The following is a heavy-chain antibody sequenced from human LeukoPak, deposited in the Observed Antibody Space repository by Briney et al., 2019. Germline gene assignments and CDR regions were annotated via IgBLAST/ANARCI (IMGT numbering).Heavy chain of an antibody. J-gene: IGHJ4*02. Sequence: ASVKVSRKASGYTFTGYYMHWVRQAPGQGLEWMGWINPNSGGTNYAQKFQGRVTMTRDTSISTAYMELSRLRSDDTAVYYCARDRARWGSKTFGYWGQGTLVTVSS. D-gene: IGHD3-16*01. CDR1: GYTFTGYY. CDR2: INPNSGGT. CDR3: ARDRARWGSKTFGY. V-gene: IGHV1-2*02.